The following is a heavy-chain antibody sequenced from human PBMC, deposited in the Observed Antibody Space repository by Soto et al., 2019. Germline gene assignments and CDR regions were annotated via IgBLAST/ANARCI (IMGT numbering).Heavy chain of an antibody. Sequence: SVKVSCKPSGGTFGSYAISWVRQAPGQGLEWMGGIIPFFGSPNYAQKFQGRVTITADESTSTAYMELTSLRSEDTAVYYCARCCSSTTCRKYHYYGMDVWGQGTTVTVSS. CDR3: ARCCSSTTCRKYHYYGMDV. V-gene: IGHV1-69*13. CDR1: GGTFGSYA. J-gene: IGHJ6*02. D-gene: IGHD2-2*01. CDR2: IIPFFGSP.